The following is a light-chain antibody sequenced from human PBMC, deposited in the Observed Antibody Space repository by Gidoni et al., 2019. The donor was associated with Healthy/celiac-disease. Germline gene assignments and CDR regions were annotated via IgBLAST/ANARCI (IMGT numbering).Light chain of an antibody. CDR1: QGISSY. J-gene: IGKJ2*01. CDR3: QQYYSGYT. Sequence: IRMNQSPSSLPASTGDRVTITCRASQGISSYLAWYQQQPGKAPKLLIYAASTLQRGVPSRFSGSGFGTDFTLTISCLQSEDFATYYCQQYYSGYTFXXXTKLEIK. CDR2: AAS. V-gene: IGKV1-8*01.